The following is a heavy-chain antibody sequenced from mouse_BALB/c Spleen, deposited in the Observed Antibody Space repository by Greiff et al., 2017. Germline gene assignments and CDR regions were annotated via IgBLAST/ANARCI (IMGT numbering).Heavy chain of an antibody. CDR1: GYTFTDYE. V-gene: IGHV1-15*01. Sequence: VQLQESGAELVRPGASVTLSCKASGYTFTDYEMHWVKQTPVHGLEWIGAIDPETGGTAYNQKFKGKATLTADKSSSTAYLELRSLTSEDSAVYYCTRRGDYDVFYAMDYWGQGTSVTVSS. CDR2: IDPETGGT. CDR3: TRRGDYDVFYAMDY. D-gene: IGHD2-4*01. J-gene: IGHJ4*01.